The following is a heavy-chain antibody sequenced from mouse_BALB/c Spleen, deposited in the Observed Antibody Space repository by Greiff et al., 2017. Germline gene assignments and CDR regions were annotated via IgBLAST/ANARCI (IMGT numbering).Heavy chain of an antibody. CDR3: VRDGNYYAMDY. V-gene: IGHV2-9-2*01. Sequence: VKLQESGPGLVAPSQSLSITCTVSGFSLTSYDISWIRQPPGKGLEWLGVIWTGGGTNYNSAFMSRLSISKDNSKSQVFLKMNSLQTDDTAIYYCVRDGNYYAMDYWGQGTSVTVSS. J-gene: IGHJ4*01. CDR1: GFSLTSYD. D-gene: IGHD2-1*01. CDR2: IWTGGGT.